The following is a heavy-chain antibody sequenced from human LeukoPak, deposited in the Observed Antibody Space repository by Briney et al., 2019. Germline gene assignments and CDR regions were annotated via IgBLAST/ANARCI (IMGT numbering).Heavy chain of an antibody. V-gene: IGHV3-7*01. Sequence: GGSLRLSCAASGFTFSSYWMSWVRQAPGKGLEWVANIKQDGSEKYYVDSVKGRFTISRDNSKNTLYLQMNSLRAEDTAVYYCARDLAKDAGYYGMDVWGKGTTVTVSS. CDR1: GFTFSSYW. CDR2: IKQDGSEK. CDR3: ARDLAKDAGYYGMDV. D-gene: IGHD2-15*01. J-gene: IGHJ6*04.